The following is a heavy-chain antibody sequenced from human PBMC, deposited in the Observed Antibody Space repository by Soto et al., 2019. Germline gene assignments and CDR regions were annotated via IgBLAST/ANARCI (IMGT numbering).Heavy chain of an antibody. CDR2: ISYDGSNK. CDR3: AKAPELELLDY. V-gene: IGHV3-30*18. CDR1: GFTFSSYG. Sequence: GGSLRLSCAASGFTFSSYGMHWVRQAPGKGLEWVEVISYDGSNKYYADSMKGRFTISRDNSKNTLYLQMNSLRAEDTAVYYCAKAPELELLDYWGQGTLVTVSS. J-gene: IGHJ4*02. D-gene: IGHD1-7*01.